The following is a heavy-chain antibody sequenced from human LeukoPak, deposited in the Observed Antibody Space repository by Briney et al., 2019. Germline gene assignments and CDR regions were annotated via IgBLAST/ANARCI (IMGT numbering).Heavy chain of an antibody. V-gene: IGHV4-34*01. CDR3: ASTHGSGSYYGYFQH. J-gene: IGHJ1*01. CDR2: INHSGST. CDR1: GGSFSGYY. Sequence: SETLSLTCAVYGGSFSGYYWSWIRQPPGKGLEWIGEINHSGSTNYNPSLKSRVTISVDTSKNQFSLKLSSVTAADTAVYYCASTHGSGSYYGYFQHWGQGTLVTVSS. D-gene: IGHD3-10*01.